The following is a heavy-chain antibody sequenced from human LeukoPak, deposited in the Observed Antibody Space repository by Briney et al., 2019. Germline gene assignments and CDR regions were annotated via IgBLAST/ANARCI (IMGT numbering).Heavy chain of an antibody. J-gene: IGHJ4*02. CDR1: GYTFTSYG. Sequence: GASVKVSCKASGYTFTSYGISWVRQAPGQGLEWMGWISAYNGNTNYAQKLQGRVTMTTDTSTSTAYMELSRLRSDDTAVYYCAREPASLSSTISNDYWGQGTLVTVSS. CDR3: AREPASLSSTISNDY. V-gene: IGHV1-18*01. CDR2: ISAYNGNT. D-gene: IGHD2-2*01.